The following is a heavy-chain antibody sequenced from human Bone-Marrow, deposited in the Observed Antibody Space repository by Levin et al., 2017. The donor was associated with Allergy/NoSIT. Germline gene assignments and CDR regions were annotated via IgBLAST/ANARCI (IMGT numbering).Heavy chain of an antibody. CDR1: GFTFSNAW. Sequence: SCAASGFTFSNAWMSWVRQAPGKGLEWVGRIKSKTDGGTTDYAVPVKGRFTISRDDSKNTLYLQMNSLKTEDTAVYYCTTVSYGIWYFDLWGRGTLVTVSS. J-gene: IGHJ2*01. D-gene: IGHD1-26*01. V-gene: IGHV3-15*01. CDR3: TTVSYGIWYFDL. CDR2: IKSKTDGGTT.